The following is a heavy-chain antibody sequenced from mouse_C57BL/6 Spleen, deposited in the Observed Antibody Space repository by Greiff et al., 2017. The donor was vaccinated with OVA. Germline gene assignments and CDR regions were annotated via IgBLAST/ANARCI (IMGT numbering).Heavy chain of an antibody. Sequence: VQLQQSGAELVKPGASVKISCKASGYAFSSYWMNWVKQRPGKGLEWIGQIYPGDGDTNYNGKFKGKATLTADKSSSTAYMQLSSLTSEDSAVYFCARRGYGGAMDYWGQGTSVTVSS. J-gene: IGHJ4*01. D-gene: IGHD2-2*01. CDR3: ARRGYGGAMDY. V-gene: IGHV1-80*01. CDR2: IYPGDGDT. CDR1: GYAFSSYW.